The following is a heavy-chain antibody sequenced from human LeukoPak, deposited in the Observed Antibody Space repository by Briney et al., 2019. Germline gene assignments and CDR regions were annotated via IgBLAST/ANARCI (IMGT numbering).Heavy chain of an antibody. V-gene: IGHV1-69*04. CDR3: ARDHRRMAVAVRHRNGMDV. CDR2: IIPILGIA. D-gene: IGHD6-19*01. CDR1: GGTFSSYA. Sequence: SVKVSCKASGGTFSSYAISWVRQAPGQGLEWMGGIIPILGIANYAQKFQGRVTITADKSTSTAYMELSSLRSEDTAVYYCARDHRRMAVAVRHRNGMDVWGQGTTVTVSS. J-gene: IGHJ6*02.